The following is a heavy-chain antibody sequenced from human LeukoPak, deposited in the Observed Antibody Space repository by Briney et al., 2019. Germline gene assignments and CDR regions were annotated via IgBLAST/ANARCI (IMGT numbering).Heavy chain of an antibody. CDR1: GFTFDDYA. CDR2: ISWNSGSI. CDR3: AKGRAYCSSTSCYNSLDY. V-gene: IGHV3-9*01. Sequence: GGSLRLSCAASGFTFDDYAMHWVRQAPGKGLEWVSGISWNSGSIGYADSVKGRFTISRDNAKNSLYLQMNSLRAEDTALYYCAKGRAYCSSTSCYNSLDYWGQGTLVTVSS. J-gene: IGHJ4*02. D-gene: IGHD2-2*02.